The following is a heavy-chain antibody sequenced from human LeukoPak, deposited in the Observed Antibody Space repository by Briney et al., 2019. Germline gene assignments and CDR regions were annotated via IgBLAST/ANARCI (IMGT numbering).Heavy chain of an antibody. V-gene: IGHV4-59*01. CDR1: GGSISSYY. J-gene: IGHJ3*02. Sequence: SEILSLTCTVSGGSISSYYWSWIRQPPGKGLKWIGYIYYNGGTIYNPSLKSRVTISVDKSKNHVSLRLSSVTAADTAVYYCASPSKENDSFDIWGQGTTVIVSS. CDR2: IYYNGGT. CDR3: ASPSKENDSFDI.